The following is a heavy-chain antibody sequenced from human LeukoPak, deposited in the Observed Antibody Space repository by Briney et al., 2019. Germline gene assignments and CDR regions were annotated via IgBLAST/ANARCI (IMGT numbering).Heavy chain of an antibody. Sequence: GGSLRLSCAASGFTFSNYYMSWIRQAPGKGLEWVAFIRYDGSNKYYADSVKGRFTISRDNSKNTLYLQMNSLRAEDTAVYYCARHSVVATTTNTFDYWGQGTLVTVSS. J-gene: IGHJ4*02. V-gene: IGHV3-30*02. CDR3: ARHSVVATTTNTFDY. CDR2: IRYDGSNK. D-gene: IGHD5-12*01. CDR1: GFTFSNYY.